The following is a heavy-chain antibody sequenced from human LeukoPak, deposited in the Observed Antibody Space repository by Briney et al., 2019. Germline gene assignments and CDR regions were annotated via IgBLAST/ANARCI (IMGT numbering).Heavy chain of an antibody. CDR1: GFTISDYY. J-gene: IGHJ5*02. CDR2: ISSSGSTI. Sequence: GGSLRLSCAASGFTISDYYMSWIRQAPGKGLEWVSYISSSGSTIYYADSVKGRFTISRDNAKNSLYLQMNSLRAEDTAVYYCARELNTAMVMGWFDPWGQGTLVTVSS. D-gene: IGHD5-18*01. CDR3: ARELNTAMVMGWFDP. V-gene: IGHV3-11*04.